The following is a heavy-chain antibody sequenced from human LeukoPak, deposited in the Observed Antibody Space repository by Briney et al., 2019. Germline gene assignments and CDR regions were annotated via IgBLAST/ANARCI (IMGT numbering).Heavy chain of an antibody. Sequence: KPSETLSLTCTVSGGSINSSSYYWGWIRQPPGEALEWIGSIYHSGYTYYNPSLKSRVTTSVDTSKSQFSLKLSSVTAADTAVYYCARSSMFRGVTVDYWGQGTLVTVSS. V-gene: IGHV4-39*01. D-gene: IGHD3-10*01. J-gene: IGHJ4*02. CDR1: GGSINSSSYY. CDR2: IYHSGYT. CDR3: ARSSMFRGVTVDY.